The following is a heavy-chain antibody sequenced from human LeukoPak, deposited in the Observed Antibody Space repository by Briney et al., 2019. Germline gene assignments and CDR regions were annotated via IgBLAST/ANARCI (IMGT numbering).Heavy chain of an antibody. J-gene: IGHJ6*03. Sequence: GGSLRLSCAASGFTFSSYSMNWVRQAPGKGLEWVSSISSSSSYIYYADSVKGRFTISRDNSKNTLYLQMNSLRAEDTAVYYCAKVKRELYIRGYYYMDVWGKGTTVTVSS. D-gene: IGHD3-10*01. CDR2: ISSSSSYI. V-gene: IGHV3-21*01. CDR3: AKVKRELYIRGYYYMDV. CDR1: GFTFSSYS.